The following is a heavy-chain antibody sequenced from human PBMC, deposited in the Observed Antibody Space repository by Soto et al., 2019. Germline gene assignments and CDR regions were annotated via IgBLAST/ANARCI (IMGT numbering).Heavy chain of an antibody. D-gene: IGHD6-19*01. V-gene: IGHV3-30-3*01. CDR2: ISYDGSNK. CDR1: GFTFSSYA. Sequence: GGSLRLSCAASGFTFSSYAMHWVRQAPGKGLEWVAVISYDGSNKYYADSVKGRLTISRDNSKNTLYLQMNSLRAEDTAVYYCARVRGWFSYFDYWGQGTLVTVSS. J-gene: IGHJ4*02. CDR3: ARVRGWFSYFDY.